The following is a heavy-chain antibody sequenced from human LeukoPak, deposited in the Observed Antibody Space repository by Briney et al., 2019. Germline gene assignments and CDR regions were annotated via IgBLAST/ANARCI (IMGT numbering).Heavy chain of an antibody. D-gene: IGHD3-22*01. CDR3: AKGNTMIVVVSDY. J-gene: IGHJ4*02. CDR2: ISGSGGST. Sequence: GGSLRLSCAASGFTFSSYAMSWVRQAPGKGLEWVSAISGSGGSTYYADSVRGRFTISRDNSKNTLYLQMNSLRAEDTAVYYCAKGNTMIVVVSDYWGQGTLVTVSS. V-gene: IGHV3-23*01. CDR1: GFTFSSYA.